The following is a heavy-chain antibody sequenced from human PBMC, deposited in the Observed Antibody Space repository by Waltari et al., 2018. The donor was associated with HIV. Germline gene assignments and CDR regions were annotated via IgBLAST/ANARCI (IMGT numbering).Heavy chain of an antibody. Sequence: QVQLVQSGAEVKKPGASVKVSCKASGYTFTSYSMHWVRQAPGRRFEWMGWINAGNGNAKYSQKMQGRVTITRDTSASTAYMERTSLRSEDTAVYYCAREKNIPEKYHGMDVWCQGTTVTVSS. J-gene: IGHJ6*02. CDR2: INAGNGNA. V-gene: IGHV1-3*01. CDR3: AREKNIPEKYHGMDV. CDR1: GYTFTSYS.